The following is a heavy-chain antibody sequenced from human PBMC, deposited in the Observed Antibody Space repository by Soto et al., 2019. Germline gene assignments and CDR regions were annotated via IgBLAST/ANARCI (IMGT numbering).Heavy chain of an antibody. J-gene: IGHJ4*02. Sequence: EVQLVESWGGLVQPGGSLRLSCAASGFTVSSNYMSWVRQAPGKGLEWVSVIYSGGFTYYEDSVKGRFTISRDNSKNTLYLQMNSLRMEDTAVYYCARGEAFDYWGQGTLVTVSS. V-gene: IGHV3-66*01. D-gene: IGHD1-26*01. CDR2: IYSGGFT. CDR1: GFTVSSNY. CDR3: ARGEAFDY.